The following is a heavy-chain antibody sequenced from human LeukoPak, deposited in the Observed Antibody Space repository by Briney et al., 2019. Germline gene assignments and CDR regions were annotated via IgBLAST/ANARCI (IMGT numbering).Heavy chain of an antibody. Sequence: PSETLSLTCGVSGGSLSSDNWWNWLRQPPGKGLEWIGDIYHSGSTNYNPSLKSRVTISLDESKNQFSLKLISVTAADTAVYYCARGRPYSSGWYYFDYWGQGTLVTVSS. D-gene: IGHD6-19*01. CDR2: IYHSGST. J-gene: IGHJ4*02. CDR1: GGSLSSDNW. CDR3: ARGRPYSSGWYYFDY. V-gene: IGHV4-4*02.